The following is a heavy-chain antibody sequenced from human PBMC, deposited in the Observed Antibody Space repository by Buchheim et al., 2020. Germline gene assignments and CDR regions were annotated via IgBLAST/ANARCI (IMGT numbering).Heavy chain of an antibody. CDR3: AKRESVGRQRDDAFDV. CDR1: DVSISSSNW. J-gene: IGHJ3*01. Sequence: QVQLQESGPGLVKPSGTLSLTCDVSDVSISSSNWWNWVRQSPGKGLEWIGEIYHTGSTSFNPSLKSRVTISLDKSKNQFSLRLTSVTAADTAVYYCAKRESVGRQRDDAFDVWGQGT. CDR2: IYHTGST. D-gene: IGHD5/OR15-5a*01. V-gene: IGHV4-4*02.